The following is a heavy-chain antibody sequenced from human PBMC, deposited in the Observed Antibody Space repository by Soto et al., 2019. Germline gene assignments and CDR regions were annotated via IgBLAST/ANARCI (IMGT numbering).Heavy chain of an antibody. Sequence: SETLSLTCTVSGGSISSYYWSWIRQPPGKGLEWIGYIYYSGSTNYNPSLKSRVTISVDTSKNQFSLKLSSVTAAGRAVYYWAGDMGQLCWYDWFDPMDQVTRITVSS. D-gene: IGHD6-6*01. J-gene: IGHJ5*02. V-gene: IGHV4-59*01. CDR3: AGDMGQLCWYDWFDP. CDR1: GGSISSYY. CDR2: IYYSGST.